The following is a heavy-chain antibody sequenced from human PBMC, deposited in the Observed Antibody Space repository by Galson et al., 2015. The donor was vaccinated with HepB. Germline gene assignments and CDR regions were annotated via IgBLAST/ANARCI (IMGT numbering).Heavy chain of an antibody. Sequence: SLRLSCAASGFNANNHFMTWVRQAPGKGLEWVSVIYSGGSTYHADSVKGRFTISRDSSKNTLYLQMNSLRVEDTAVYYCARAYGGSDYYFLHWYFDLWGRGTLVTVSS. CDR1: GFNANNHF. J-gene: IGHJ2*01. CDR3: ARAYGGSDYYFLHWYFDL. CDR2: IYSGGST. V-gene: IGHV3-66*01. D-gene: IGHD3-22*01.